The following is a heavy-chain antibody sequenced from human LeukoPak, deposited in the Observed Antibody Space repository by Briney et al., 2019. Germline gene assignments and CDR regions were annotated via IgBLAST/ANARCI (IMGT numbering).Heavy chain of an antibody. V-gene: IGHV3-53*04. J-gene: IGHJ6*02. D-gene: IGHD6-25*01. Sequence: GGSLRLSCAVSGFIVSSSYMSWVRQAPGKGLEWVSVIYTGGSTYSADSVKGRFTISRHNPKNTLYLQMNSLRAEDTAVYYCATSGLNYYYYGMDVWGQGTTVTVAS. CDR1: GFIVSSSY. CDR3: ATSGLNYYYYGMDV. CDR2: IYTGGST.